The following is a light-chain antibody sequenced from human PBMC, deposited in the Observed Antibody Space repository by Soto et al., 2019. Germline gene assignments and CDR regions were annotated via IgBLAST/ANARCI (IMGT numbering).Light chain of an antibody. CDR3: AAWDDSLSGRGV. CDR2: RNN. V-gene: IGLV1-47*01. Sequence: QSVRNQPPSASGTHGQRVTISCSGSSSNIGSNYVYWYQQLPGMAPKLLIYRNNQRPSGVPDRFSGSKSGTSASLAISGLRSEDEADYYCAAWDDSLSGRGVFGTGTKVTVL. CDR1: SSNIGSNY. J-gene: IGLJ1*01.